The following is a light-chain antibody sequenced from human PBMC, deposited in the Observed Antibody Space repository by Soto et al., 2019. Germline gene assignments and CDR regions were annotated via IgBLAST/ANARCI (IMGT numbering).Light chain of an antibody. J-gene: IGLJ3*02. CDR3: AAWDDSLNGWV. Sequence: QSVLTQPPSASGTPGQRVTISCSGSSSNIGSNTVNWYQQLPGTAPKLLIYRNNQRPSGVPDRFSGSKSGTSASLAISGRQSEDEADYYCAAWDDSLNGWVFGGGTKVTVL. CDR1: SSNIGSNT. V-gene: IGLV1-44*01. CDR2: RNN.